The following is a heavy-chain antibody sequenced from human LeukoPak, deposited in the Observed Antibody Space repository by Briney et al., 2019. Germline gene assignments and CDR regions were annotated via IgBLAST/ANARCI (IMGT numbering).Heavy chain of an antibody. CDR2: INGDGSST. V-gene: IGHV3-74*01. CDR1: GFTFSSYS. J-gene: IGHJ4*02. D-gene: IGHD6-13*01. CDR3: ARYSSSWHAVDY. Sequence: GGSLRLSCAASGFTFSSYSMHWVRQAPGKGLVWVPRINGDGSSTSYADSVKGRLTISRDNAKNTLYLQMNSLRAEETAVYYCARYSSSWHAVDYWGQGTLVSVSS.